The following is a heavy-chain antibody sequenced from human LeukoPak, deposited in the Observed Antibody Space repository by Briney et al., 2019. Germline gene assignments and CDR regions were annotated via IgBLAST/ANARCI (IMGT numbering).Heavy chain of an antibody. CDR1: GFTFSSNY. CDR2: IYSGGST. D-gene: IGHD2-21*01. CDR3: ARVPLQTYSLAYWYFDL. J-gene: IGHJ2*01. V-gene: IGHV3-66*01. Sequence: GGSLRLSCAASGFTFSSNYMSWVRQAPGKGLEWVSVIYSGGSTFYADSVKGRFTISRDNSKNTLYLQMNSLRAEDTAVYYCARVPLQTYSLAYWYFDLWGRGTLVTVSS.